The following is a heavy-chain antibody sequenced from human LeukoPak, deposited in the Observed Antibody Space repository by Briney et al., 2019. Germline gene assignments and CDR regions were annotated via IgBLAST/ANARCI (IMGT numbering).Heavy chain of an antibody. CDR3: GRAMDV. CDR1: GFTFSTYW. Sequence: GGSLRLSCTASGFTFSTYWMHWVRQAPGKGLEWVATIKQDGSEKYYVDSVKGRFTISRDNVKNSLHLQMNSLRAEDTAVYFCGRAMDVWGQGTTVTVSS. J-gene: IGHJ6*02. V-gene: IGHV3-7*04. CDR2: IKQDGSEK.